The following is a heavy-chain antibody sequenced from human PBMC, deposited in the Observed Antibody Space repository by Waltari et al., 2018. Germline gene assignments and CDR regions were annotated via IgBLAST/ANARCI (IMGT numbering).Heavy chain of an antibody. CDR3: ARVGGAYLSFDY. CDR1: GYTFTSYA. Sequence: QVQLVQSGAEVKKPGASVKVSCKASGYTFTSYAMHWVPQAPGQRLEWMGWINAGNGNTKYSQKFQGRVTITRDTSASTAYMELSSLRSEDTAVYYCARVGGAYLSFDYWGQGTLVTVSS. V-gene: IGHV1-3*01. CDR2: INAGNGNT. D-gene: IGHD1-26*01. J-gene: IGHJ4*02.